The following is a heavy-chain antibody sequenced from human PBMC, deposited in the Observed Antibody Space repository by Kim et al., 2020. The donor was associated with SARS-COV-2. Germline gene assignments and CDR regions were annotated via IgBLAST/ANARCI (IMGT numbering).Heavy chain of an antibody. V-gene: IGHV3-23*01. J-gene: IGHJ4*02. CDR1: GFTFSSYA. CDR3: AKDPIPAYSSSSGFHFDY. D-gene: IGHD6-6*01. Sequence: GGSLRLSCAASGFTFSSYAMSWVRQAPGKGLEWVSAISGSGGSTYYADSVKGRFTISRDNSKNTLYLQMNSLRAEDTAVYYCAKDPIPAYSSSSGFHFDYWGQGTLVTVSS. CDR2: ISGSGGST.